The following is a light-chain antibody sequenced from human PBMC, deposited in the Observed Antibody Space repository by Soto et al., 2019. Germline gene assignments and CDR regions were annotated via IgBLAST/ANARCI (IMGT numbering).Light chain of an antibody. V-gene: IGKV1-5*03. J-gene: IGKJ4*01. CDR3: QQYEAYPLT. CDR1: QSISSW. Sequence: DIQLTQSPSTLSASVGDRVTITCRASQSISSWLAWYQQKPGKAPKLLVYKASSLESGVPSRFSGSGSATEFTLTITTLQPDDFATEYCQQYEAYPLTFGGGTKVEI. CDR2: KAS.